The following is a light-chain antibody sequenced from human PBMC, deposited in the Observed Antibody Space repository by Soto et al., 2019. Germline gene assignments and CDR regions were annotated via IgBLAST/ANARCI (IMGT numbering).Light chain of an antibody. V-gene: IGLV2-14*01. CDR3: SSYTSSNTLEV. Sequence: QSALIQPASVSGSPGQSITISCTGTSSDVGSSNYISWYQHHPHRAPKLLIYEVSYRPSGVSNRFSGSKSDNTASLTISGLQAEDEADYYCSSYTSSNTLEVFGIGTKVTVL. CDR1: SSDVGSSNY. J-gene: IGLJ1*01. CDR2: EVS.